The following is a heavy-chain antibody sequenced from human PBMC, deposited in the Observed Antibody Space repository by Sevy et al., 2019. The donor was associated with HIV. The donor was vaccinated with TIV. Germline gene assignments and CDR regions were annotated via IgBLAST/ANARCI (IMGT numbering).Heavy chain of an antibody. V-gene: IGHV3-33*01. Sequence: GGSLRLSCAASGFTFSSNGMHWVLQGPGKGLEWVAVIWFDGSNTYYADSVKGRFTISRDIAKNTLHLQMNSLRAEDTAVDYCARDLEFYDSCVYGPAFMPDYWGQGTLVTVSS. J-gene: IGHJ4*02. CDR3: ARDLEFYDSCVYGPAFMPDY. D-gene: IGHD4-17*01. CDR2: IWFDGSNT. CDR1: GFTFSSNG.